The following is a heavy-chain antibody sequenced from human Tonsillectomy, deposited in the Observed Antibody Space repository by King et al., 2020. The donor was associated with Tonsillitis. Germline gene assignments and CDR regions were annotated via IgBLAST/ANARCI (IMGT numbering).Heavy chain of an antibody. D-gene: IGHD6-19*01. V-gene: IGHV3-23*04. CDR3: AKGGSGWYGGLDY. J-gene: IGHJ4*02. CDR2: IIGSGGST. Sequence: QLVQSGGGLVQPGGSLRLSCAASGFSFSSYAMNWVRQAPGKGLEWVSTIIGSGGSTYYSDSVKGRFTNSRDNSKNTLCLQIDSLRAGDTAVYYCAKGGSGWYGGLDYWGQGSLVTVSS. CDR1: GFSFSSYA.